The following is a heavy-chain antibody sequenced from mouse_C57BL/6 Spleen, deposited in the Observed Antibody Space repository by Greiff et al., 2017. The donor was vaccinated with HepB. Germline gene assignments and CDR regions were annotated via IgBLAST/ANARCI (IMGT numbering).Heavy chain of an antibody. D-gene: IGHD1-1*01. CDR3: TAEYDGSSGVWVAY. CDR2: IDPEDGDT. CDR1: GFNIKDYY. J-gene: IGHJ3*01. V-gene: IGHV14-1*01. Sequence: EVQLQQSGAELVRPGASVKLSCTASGFNIKDYYMHWVKQRPEQGLEWIGRIDPEDGDTEYAPKFQGKSTMTADTSSNTAYLQLSSLTSEDTAVYYCTAEYDGSSGVWVAYWSQGALVTVSA.